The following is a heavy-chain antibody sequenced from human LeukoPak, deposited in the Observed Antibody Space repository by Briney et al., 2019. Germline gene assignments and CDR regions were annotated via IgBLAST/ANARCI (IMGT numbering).Heavy chain of an antibody. CDR3: ASPYYYGSGSYGNAFDI. CDR1: GGSFSGYY. V-gene: IGHV4-34*01. J-gene: IGHJ3*02. CDR2: INHSGST. D-gene: IGHD3-10*01. Sequence: SETLSLTCAVYGGSFSGYYWSWIRQPPGKGLEWIGEINHSGSTNYNPSLKSRVTISVGTSKNQFSLKLSSVTAADTAVYYCASPYYYGSGSYGNAFDIWGQGTMVTVPS.